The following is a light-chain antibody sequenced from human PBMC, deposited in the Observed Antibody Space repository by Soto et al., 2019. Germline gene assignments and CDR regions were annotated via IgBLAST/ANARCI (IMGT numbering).Light chain of an antibody. CDR2: KVS. V-gene: IGLV2-14*01. CDR1: SSDIGGYNY. J-gene: IGLJ2*01. Sequence: QSALTQPASVSGSPGQSITISCTGTSSDIGGYNYVSWYQQYPGKAPKLMIYKVSNRPSGVSNRFSGSKSGNTASLTISGLQAEDEADYYCSSYTSSSTQVFGGGTKLTVL. CDR3: SSYTSSSTQV.